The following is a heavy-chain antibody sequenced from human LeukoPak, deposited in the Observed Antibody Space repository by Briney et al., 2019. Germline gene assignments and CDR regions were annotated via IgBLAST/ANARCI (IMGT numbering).Heavy chain of an antibody. J-gene: IGHJ4*02. Sequence: GASVKVSCKASRGTFSSYAISWVRQAPGQGLEWMGGIIPIFGTANYAQKFQGRVTITTDESTSTAYMELSSLRSEDTAVYYCAREGRLGELSLQFDYWGQGTLVTVSS. V-gene: IGHV1-69*05. CDR1: RGTFSSYA. D-gene: IGHD3-16*02. CDR3: AREGRLGELSLQFDY. CDR2: IIPIFGTA.